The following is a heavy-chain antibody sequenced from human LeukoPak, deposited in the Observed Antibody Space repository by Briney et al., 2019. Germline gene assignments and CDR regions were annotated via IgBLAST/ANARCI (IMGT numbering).Heavy chain of an antibody. D-gene: IGHD6-6*01. CDR3: ASQLRIAARPYYFDY. J-gene: IGHJ4*02. Sequence: SETLSLTCTVSGGSISSSSYYWGWIRQPPGQGLEWIGSIYYSGSTYYNPSLKSRVTISVDTSKNQFSLKLSSVTAADTAVYYCASQLRIAARPYYFDYWGQGTLVTVSS. CDR2: IYYSGST. V-gene: IGHV4-39*01. CDR1: GGSISSSSYY.